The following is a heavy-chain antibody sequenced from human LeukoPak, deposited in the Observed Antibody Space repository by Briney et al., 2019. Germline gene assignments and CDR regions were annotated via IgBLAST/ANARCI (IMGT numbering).Heavy chain of an antibody. D-gene: IGHD5-12*01. CDR2: ISGSGGST. J-gene: IGHJ4*02. Sequence: SGGSLRLSCAASGFTFSSYAMSWVRQSPGKGLEWVSGISGSGGSTYYAGSVKGRFTMSRDNSKNTLYLQMNSLRSEDTAVYYCAKGGQTDRFDYWGQGTLVTVSS. V-gene: IGHV3-23*01. CDR1: GFTFSSYA. CDR3: AKGGQTDRFDY.